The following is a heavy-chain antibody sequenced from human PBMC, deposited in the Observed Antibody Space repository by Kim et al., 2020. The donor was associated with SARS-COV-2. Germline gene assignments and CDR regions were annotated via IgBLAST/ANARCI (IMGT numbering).Heavy chain of an antibody. CDR2: INDSGEA. Sequence: SETLSLTCAVYGGSFSGYHWSWIRQTPEKGLEWIGEINDSGEANYNPSLRGRVSMLVDTSKTQFSLKLSSVTAADTAIYYCSRGRVGVIVSAPRTWFDPWGQGTPVTVSS. CDR3: SRGRVGVIVSAPRTWFDP. J-gene: IGHJ5*02. D-gene: IGHD2-21*01. V-gene: IGHV4-34*01. CDR1: GGSFSGYH.